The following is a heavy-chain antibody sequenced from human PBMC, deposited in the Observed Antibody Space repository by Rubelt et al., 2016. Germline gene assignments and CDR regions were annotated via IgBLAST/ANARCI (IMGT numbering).Heavy chain of an antibody. CDR2: LNPHGGST. CDR3: ARAASTVTTLLDLGY. J-gene: IGHJ4*02. CDR1: GYTFTSYY. Sequence: QVQLVQSGAEVKKPGASVKVSCKASGYTFTSYYMHWVRQAPGQGLEWMGILNPHGGSTSYAQKVQVRVSMTRDTSTSTVYRELSSLRSEETAVYYCARAASTVTTLLDLGYWGQGTLVTVSS. V-gene: IGHV1-46*01. D-gene: IGHD4-17*01.